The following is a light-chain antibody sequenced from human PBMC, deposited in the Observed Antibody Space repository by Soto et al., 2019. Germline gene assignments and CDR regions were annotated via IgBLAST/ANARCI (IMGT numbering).Light chain of an antibody. Sequence: AIQLTQSPSSLSASVGDRVIITCRASQDVGNRLNWYHQTPGKPPKLLVPNASNLEGGVPSGISGSGFGTDFTLTIRSLQPEDFGTYHCQQFMSYPLTFGQGTRLDIK. V-gene: IGKV1-13*02. CDR3: QQFMSYPLT. CDR1: QDVGNR. CDR2: NAS. J-gene: IGKJ5*01.